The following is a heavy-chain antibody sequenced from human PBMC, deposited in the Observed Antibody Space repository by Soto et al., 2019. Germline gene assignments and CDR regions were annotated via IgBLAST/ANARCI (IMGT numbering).Heavy chain of an antibody. J-gene: IGHJ4*02. CDR1: GPVVKGYW. CDR3: SRPPDSNILTGYLYYFDY. CDR2: VYPGDSDT. Sequence: KCSGPVVKGYWVGLVRQMPGEFLEWRVFVYPGDSDTIYSPSFQVHVTISVDKSISTAYLRWISLGASDTAIYYCSRPPDSNILTGYLYYFDYWGQGPLVATSS. D-gene: IGHD3-9*01. V-gene: IGHV5-51*01.